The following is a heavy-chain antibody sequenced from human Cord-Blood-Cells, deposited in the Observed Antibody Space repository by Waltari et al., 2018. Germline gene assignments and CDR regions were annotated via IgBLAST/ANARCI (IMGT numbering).Heavy chain of an antibody. CDR2: SYRGGST. CDR3: ASIWFGELPDY. CDR1: GFTVSSNY. Sequence: EVQLVESGGGLIQPGGSLRLSCAASGFTVSSNYMSWVRQVPGKGLEWGSVSYRGGSTYYADSVKGRFTISRDNSKNTLYLQMNSLRAEDTAVYYCASIWFGELPDYWGQGTLVTVSS. V-gene: IGHV3-53*01. D-gene: IGHD3-10*01. J-gene: IGHJ4*02.